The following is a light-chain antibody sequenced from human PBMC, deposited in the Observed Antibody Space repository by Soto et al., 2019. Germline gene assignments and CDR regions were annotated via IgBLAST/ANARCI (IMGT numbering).Light chain of an antibody. CDR3: QQLNSYPLT. Sequence: DIQVTQSPSFLSASVGDIVTIPCRASQGIRNYLVWYQQKPGRAPKLLIYAASTLQSGVPSRFSGSASVAEFTLTISSLQPEDFATYYCQQLNSYPLTFGGGTKVDIK. V-gene: IGKV1-9*01. J-gene: IGKJ4*01. CDR2: AAS. CDR1: QGIRNY.